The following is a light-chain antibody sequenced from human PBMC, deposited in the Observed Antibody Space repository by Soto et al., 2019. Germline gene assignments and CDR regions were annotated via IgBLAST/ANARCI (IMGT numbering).Light chain of an antibody. CDR3: QQYGSSRWT. J-gene: IGKJ1*01. CDR2: AAS. CDR1: QSVTNTY. V-gene: IGKV3-20*01. Sequence: EVVLMQSPGTLSLSPGEGATLSCRASQSVTNTYLAWYQQKPGQAPRLLIYAASSRATGIPDRFSGSGSGTDFTLTISRLEPEDFAVYYCQQYGSSRWTFGQGTKVDIK.